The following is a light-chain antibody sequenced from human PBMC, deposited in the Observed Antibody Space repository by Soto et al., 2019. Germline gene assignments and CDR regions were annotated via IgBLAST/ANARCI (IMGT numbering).Light chain of an antibody. CDR1: QSVSNNY. CDR3: RQYDSSGT. Sequence: EIVLKQSPGTLSLSPGERTTLRCRASQSVSNNYLAWYQQKPGQDTSLLIYGASKRATGIPDRFSGSGSGTDFTVTISRLEPEDFAMYYCRQYDSSGTFGQGTKVE. J-gene: IGKJ1*01. V-gene: IGKV3-20*01. CDR2: GAS.